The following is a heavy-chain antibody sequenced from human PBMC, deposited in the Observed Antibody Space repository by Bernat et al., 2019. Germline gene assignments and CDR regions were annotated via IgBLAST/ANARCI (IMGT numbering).Heavy chain of an antibody. CDR3: AKGYCGDGTGYVFDV. V-gene: IGHV3-23*01. D-gene: IGHD2-15*01. CDR1: GFTFSNYA. J-gene: IGHJ3*01. Sequence: EVQLLESGGALVQPGGSLRLSCAASGFTFSNYAISWVRQAPGKGLEWVSAVSGSGGSTYYADSVKGRFTISRDNSKNTLFLQMNYLRAEDTAVYYCAKGYCGDGTGYVFDVWGRGTMVSVTS. CDR2: VSGSGGST.